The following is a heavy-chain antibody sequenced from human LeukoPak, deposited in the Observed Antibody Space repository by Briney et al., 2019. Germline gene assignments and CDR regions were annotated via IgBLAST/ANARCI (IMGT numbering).Heavy chain of an antibody. J-gene: IGHJ3*02. CDR3: AGDTYYYDTVGAFDI. Sequence: PGGPLRLSCAASGFTVSSNYMSWVRQAPGKGLEWVSVIYSGGSTYYADSVKGRFTISRDNSKNTLYLQMNSLRAEDTAVYYCAGDTYYYDTVGAFDIWGQGTMVTVSS. CDR2: IYSGGST. V-gene: IGHV3-53*01. D-gene: IGHD3-22*01. CDR1: GFTVSSNY.